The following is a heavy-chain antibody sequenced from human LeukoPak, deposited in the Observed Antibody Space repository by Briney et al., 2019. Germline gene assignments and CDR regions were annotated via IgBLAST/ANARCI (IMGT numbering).Heavy chain of an antibody. CDR1: GGSFSGYY. D-gene: IGHD3-22*01. J-gene: IGHJ5*02. Sequence: MSSETLSLTCAVYGGSFSGYYWSWIRQPPGKGLEWIGEINHSGSTNYNPSLKSRVTISVDTSKNQFSLKLTSVTAADTAVYYCARREDYYDTSGYLNWFDPWGQGTLVTVSS. V-gene: IGHV4-34*01. CDR2: INHSGST. CDR3: ARREDYYDTSGYLNWFDP.